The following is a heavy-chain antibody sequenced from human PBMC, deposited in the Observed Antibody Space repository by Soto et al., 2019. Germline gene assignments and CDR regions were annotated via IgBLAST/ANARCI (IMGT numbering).Heavy chain of an antibody. D-gene: IGHD1-7*01. CDR2: IYWDDDK. CDR3: THSSYNWNYQDWFDP. V-gene: IGHV2-5*02. J-gene: IGHJ5*02. Sequence: QITLKESGPTLVKPTQTLTLTCTFSGFSLSTSGVGVGWIRQPPGKALEWLALIYWDDDKRYSPSLKSRLTITKDTSKNQVVLTMTNIDPVYTATYYCTHSSYNWNYQDWFDPWGQGTLVTVSS. CDR1: GFSLSTSGVG.